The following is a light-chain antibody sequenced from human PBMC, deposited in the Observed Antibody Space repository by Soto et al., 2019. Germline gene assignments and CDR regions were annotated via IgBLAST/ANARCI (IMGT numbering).Light chain of an antibody. V-gene: IGLV2-23*01. J-gene: IGLJ1*01. CDR3: FSYVGRSTYV. Sequence: QSVLTQPASVSGSPRQSPTISCPGTSSDVGNFTLISCYKQRTGKKPKLTIYEGSKRRSRVSNRGSGSKSGNTASLTISVLQAEDEADYYSFSYVGRSTYVFGNGTKVTVL. CDR1: SSDVGNFTL. CDR2: EGS.